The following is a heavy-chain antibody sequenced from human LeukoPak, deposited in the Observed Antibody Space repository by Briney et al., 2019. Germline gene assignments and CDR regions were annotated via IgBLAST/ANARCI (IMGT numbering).Heavy chain of an antibody. J-gene: IGHJ4*02. Sequence: GGSLRLSCAASGFTFSSYVMSWVRQAPGKGLEWVSGISGSGGNTYHADSVKGRFTISRDNSKNSLYLQMNSLRAEDTAVYYCARDPRGLGELSFFDYWGQGTLVTVSS. CDR1: GFTFSSYV. CDR2: ISGSGGNT. V-gene: IGHV3-23*01. CDR3: ARDPRGLGELSFFDY. D-gene: IGHD3-16*02.